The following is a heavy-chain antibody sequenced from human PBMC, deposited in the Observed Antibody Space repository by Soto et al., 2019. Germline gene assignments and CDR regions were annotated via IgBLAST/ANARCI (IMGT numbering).Heavy chain of an antibody. CDR2: IYFNGNT. CDR3: ARQGYY. V-gene: IGHV4-39*01. Sequence: PSETLSLTCNVSGVSIIDTSYYWGWIRQPPGKGLEWIGTIYFNGNTFYNPSLKSRLTISVDTSKNQISLRLTSVTAADTAVYYCARQGYYWGNGTLVTVSS. J-gene: IGHJ4*01. CDR1: GVSIIDTSYY.